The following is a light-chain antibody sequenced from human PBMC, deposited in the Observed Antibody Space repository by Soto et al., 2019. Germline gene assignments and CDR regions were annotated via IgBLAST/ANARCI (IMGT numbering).Light chain of an antibody. CDR1: ISNIGSNT. V-gene: IGLV1-44*01. J-gene: IGLJ2*01. CDR2: SNN. Sequence: QSVLTQPPSASGTPGQRVTISCSGSISNIGSNTVNWYQQLPGTAPKLLISSNNQRPSGVPDRFSGSKSGTSASLAISGLQSEDEVDYYCAAWDDSLNGLLFGGGTKVTVL. CDR3: AAWDDSLNGLL.